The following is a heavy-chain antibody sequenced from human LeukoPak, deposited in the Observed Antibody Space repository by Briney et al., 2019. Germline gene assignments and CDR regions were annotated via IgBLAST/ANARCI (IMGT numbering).Heavy chain of an antibody. CDR1: GGSISSGSFY. V-gene: IGHV4-39*07. J-gene: IGHJ5*02. CDR3: ARDGSLNWFDP. D-gene: IGHD3-10*01. Sequence: SETLSLTCTVSGGSISSGSFYWGWIRQPPGKGLDWIGSIYHSGSTSYNPSLKSRVTISVDTSKNQFSLKLSSVTATDTAVYYCARDGSLNWFDPWGQGTLVTVSS. CDR2: IYHSGST.